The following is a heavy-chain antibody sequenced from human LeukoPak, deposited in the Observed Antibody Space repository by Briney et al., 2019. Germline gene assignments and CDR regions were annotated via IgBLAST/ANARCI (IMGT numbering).Heavy chain of an antibody. D-gene: IGHD6-13*01. CDR1: GFTFSSYA. Sequence: GGSLRLSCAASGFTFSSYAMSWVRQAPGKGLEWVSSISGRGGTTYYADSVKGRFTISRDNSKNTLYLQMNSLRAEDTAVYYCARDRVSSSWYYYYYYGMDVWGQGTTVTVSS. CDR2: ISGRGGTT. V-gene: IGHV3-23*01. CDR3: ARDRVSSSWYYYYYYGMDV. J-gene: IGHJ6*02.